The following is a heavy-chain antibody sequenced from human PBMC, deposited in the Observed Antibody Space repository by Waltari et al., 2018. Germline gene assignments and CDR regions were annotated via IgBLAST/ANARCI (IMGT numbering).Heavy chain of an antibody. D-gene: IGHD3-22*01. J-gene: IGHJ4*02. V-gene: IGHV3-33*05. Sequence: HMVESGGGVVQPGRSLRLSCEVSGFTFSTYGMHWVRQAPGKGLEWVAFISFDGSKIKYGDSVKGRLTIARDNSRLFLQRNSLTAVDTAMYFCARGGGLYYNDGSGPIDYWGQGTLVTVSS. CDR1: GFTFSTYG. CDR2: ISFDGSKI. CDR3: ARGGGLYYNDGSGPIDY.